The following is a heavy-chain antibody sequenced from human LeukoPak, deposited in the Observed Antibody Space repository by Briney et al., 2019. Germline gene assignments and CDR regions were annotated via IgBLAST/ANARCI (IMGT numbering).Heavy chain of an antibody. CDR2: INNDGSST. CDR1: GFTFSSYW. J-gene: IGHJ4*02. Sequence: GGSLRLSCAASGFTFSSYWMHWVRQAPGKGLVWVSHINNDGSSTSYADSVKGRFTISRDNARNTLYLQMNSLRTEDTAVYYCACYGIAPPYWGQGTLVTVSS. V-gene: IGHV3-74*01. CDR3: ACYGIAPPY. D-gene: IGHD2-15*01.